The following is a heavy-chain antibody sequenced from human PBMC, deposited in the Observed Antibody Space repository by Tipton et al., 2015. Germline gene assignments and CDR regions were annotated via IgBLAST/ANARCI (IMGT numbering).Heavy chain of an antibody. J-gene: IGHJ4*02. V-gene: IGHV4-31*03. CDR2: IYHSGTT. Sequence: TLSLTCNVSGGSISSGGFYRSWIRQHPGNGLEWIGYIYHSGTTSYNPSLKSRVSISGDTSKNQLSLRLRSVTAADTAVYYCARAIFGSGSYYFDCWGQGTLVTVSS. D-gene: IGHD3-10*01. CDR1: GGSISSGGFY. CDR3: ARAIFGSGSYYFDC.